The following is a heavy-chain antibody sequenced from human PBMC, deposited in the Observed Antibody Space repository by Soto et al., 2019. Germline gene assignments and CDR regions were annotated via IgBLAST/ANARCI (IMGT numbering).Heavy chain of an antibody. CDR1: GGSIRGSY. CDR2: VYYTGST. J-gene: IGHJ4*02. Sequence: SESLSLTCSVAGGSIRGSYWSWIRQSPGKGLEWLGYVYYTGSTNYSRSLRRRVSISVDTSKNEFSLRLSSVTAADTAVYFCARSVAVPGAHIDYWGQGTQVTVSS. CDR3: ARSVAVPGAHIDY. V-gene: IGHV4-59*01. D-gene: IGHD6-19*01.